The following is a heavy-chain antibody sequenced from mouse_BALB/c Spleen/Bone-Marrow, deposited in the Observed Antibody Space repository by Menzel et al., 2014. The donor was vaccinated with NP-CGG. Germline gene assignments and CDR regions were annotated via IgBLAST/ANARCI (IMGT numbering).Heavy chain of an antibody. CDR3: ARQGYYGYCAY. CDR1: GFDFSRYW. V-gene: IGHV4-1*02. CDR2: INPDSSTI. D-gene: IGHD1-2*01. Sequence: EVKLLESGGGLVQPGGPLKLSCAASGFDFSRYWMSWVRQAPGKGLEWIGEINPDSSTINYTPSLKDKFIISRDNAKNTLYLQMSKVRSEDTALYYCARQGYYGYCAYWGQGTLVTVSA. J-gene: IGHJ3*01.